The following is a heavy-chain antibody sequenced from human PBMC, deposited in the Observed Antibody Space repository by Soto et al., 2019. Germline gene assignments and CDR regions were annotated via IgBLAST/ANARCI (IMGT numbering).Heavy chain of an antibody. J-gene: IGHJ4*02. V-gene: IGHV3-30-3*01. D-gene: IGHD4-17*01. CDR3: ARSRLTTVTAFDY. Sequence: GGSLRLSCAASGFTFSSYAMHWVRQAPGKGLEWVAVISYDGSNKYYADSVKGRFTISRDNSKNTLYLQMNSLRAEDTAVYYCARSRLTTVTAFDYWGQGTLVTAPQ. CDR2: ISYDGSNK. CDR1: GFTFSSYA.